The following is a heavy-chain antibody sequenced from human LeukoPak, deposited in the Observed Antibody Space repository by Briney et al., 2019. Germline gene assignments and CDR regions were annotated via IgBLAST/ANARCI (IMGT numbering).Heavy chain of an antibody. V-gene: IGHV4-59*01. Sequence: SETLSLTCTVSGGSISSYYWSWIRQPPGKGLEWIGYIYYSGSTNYNPSLKSRVTISVDTSKNQFSLRLTSVTAADTAVYYCARLRRGTVTELDYWGQGNLVTVSS. J-gene: IGHJ4*02. D-gene: IGHD4-17*01. CDR1: GGSISSYY. CDR2: IYYSGST. CDR3: ARLRRGTVTELDY.